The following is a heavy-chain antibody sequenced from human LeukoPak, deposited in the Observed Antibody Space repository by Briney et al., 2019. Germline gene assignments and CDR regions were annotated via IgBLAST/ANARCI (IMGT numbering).Heavy chain of an antibody. CDR3: ARDPSTVTTRHLDY. Sequence: ASVKVSCKASGYTFTGYYMHWVRQAPGQGLEWMGWINPDSGDINYAQTFQGRVTVTRDTSIRTVYLELSRLRSDDTAVYYCARDPSTVTTRHLDYWGQGTLVTVSS. D-gene: IGHD4-17*01. CDR1: GYTFTGYY. CDR2: INPDSGDI. V-gene: IGHV1-2*02. J-gene: IGHJ4*02.